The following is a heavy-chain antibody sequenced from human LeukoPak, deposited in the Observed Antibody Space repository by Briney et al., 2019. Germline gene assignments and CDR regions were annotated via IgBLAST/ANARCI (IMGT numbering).Heavy chain of an antibody. CDR3: ARGSGYYYNY. J-gene: IGHJ4*02. V-gene: IGHV3-48*04. CDR2: ISSGCSTI. D-gene: IGHD3-22*01. CDR1: GFSFSNSN. Sequence: PGGSLRLSCAASGFSFSNSNMHWVRQAPGKGLEWLSYISSGCSTIYYADSVKGRFTISRDNAKNSLYLQMSSLSAEDTAVYYCARGSGYYYNYWGQGTLVTVSS.